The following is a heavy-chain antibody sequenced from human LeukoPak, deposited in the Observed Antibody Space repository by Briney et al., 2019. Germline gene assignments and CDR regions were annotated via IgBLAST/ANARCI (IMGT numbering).Heavy chain of an antibody. CDR2: INRNGDST. V-gene: IGHV3-20*01. J-gene: IGHJ3*02. Sequence: PGGSLRLSCAASGFTFDDYGMSWVRQAPGKGLEWVAGINRNGDSTGYADSVKGRFTISRDDAKNSLYLQMNSLRAEDTALYHCARDHKGGDGADALDIWGHGTMVTVSS. D-gene: IGHD5-24*01. CDR1: GFTFDDYG. CDR3: ARDHKGGDGADALDI.